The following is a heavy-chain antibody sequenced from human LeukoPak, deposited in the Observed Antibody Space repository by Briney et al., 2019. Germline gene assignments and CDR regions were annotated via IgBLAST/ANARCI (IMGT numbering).Heavy chain of an antibody. V-gene: IGHV4-34*01. Sequence: SETLSLTCAVYGGSFSGYYWSWIRQPPGKGLEWIGEINHSGSTNYNPSLKSRVTISVDTSKNQFSLKLSSVTAADTAVYYCARSTTLKGWFDPWGQGTLVTVSS. CDR3: ARSTTLKGWFDP. CDR2: INHSGST. D-gene: IGHD2/OR15-2a*01. J-gene: IGHJ5*02. CDR1: GGSFSGYY.